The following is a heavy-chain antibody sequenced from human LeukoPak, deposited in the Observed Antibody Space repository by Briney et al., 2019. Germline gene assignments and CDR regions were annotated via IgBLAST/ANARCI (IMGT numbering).Heavy chain of an antibody. Sequence: ASVKVSCKASGYTFTSYDINWVRQATGRGLEWMGWMNPNSGNTGYAQKFQGRVTMTRNTSISTAYMELSSLRSEDTAVYYCARGASNYYDSSGDTDYWGQGTLVTVSS. CDR1: GYTFTSYD. V-gene: IGHV1-8*01. J-gene: IGHJ4*02. CDR2: MNPNSGNT. CDR3: ARGASNYYDSSGDTDY. D-gene: IGHD3-22*01.